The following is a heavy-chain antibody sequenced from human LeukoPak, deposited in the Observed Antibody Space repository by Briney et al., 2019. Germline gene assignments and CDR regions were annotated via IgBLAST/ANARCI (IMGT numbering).Heavy chain of an antibody. CDR3: ARGRRDGYNYYFDY. CDR1: GGSISSSSYY. Sequence: PSETLSLTCTVSGGSISSSSYYWGWIRQPPGKGLEWIGSIYYSGSTYYNPSLKSRVTISVDTSKNQFSLKLSSVTAADTAVYYCARGRRDGYNYYFDYWGQGTLVTVSS. J-gene: IGHJ4*02. D-gene: IGHD5-24*01. CDR2: IYYSGST. V-gene: IGHV4-39*01.